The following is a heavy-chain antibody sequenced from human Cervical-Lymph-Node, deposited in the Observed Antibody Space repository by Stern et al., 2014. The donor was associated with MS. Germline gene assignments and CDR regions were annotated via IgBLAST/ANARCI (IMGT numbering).Heavy chain of an antibody. CDR2: VYIRGST. CDR1: GDSISSGSYF. Sequence: QLQLQESGPGLVKPSQTLSLTCTVSGDSISSGSYFWSWIRQPAGKGLEWIGRVYIRGSTHSNPSLRSRVTISVDTSKNQFSLRLTSVTASDTAMYYCAREKGGWFPLDNWGQGTLVIVSS. D-gene: IGHD6-19*01. J-gene: IGHJ4*02. CDR3: AREKGGWFPLDN. V-gene: IGHV4-61*02.